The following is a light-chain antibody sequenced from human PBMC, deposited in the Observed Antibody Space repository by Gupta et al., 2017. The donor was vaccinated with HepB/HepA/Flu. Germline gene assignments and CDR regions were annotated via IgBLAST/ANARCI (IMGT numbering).Light chain of an antibody. Sequence: DIVMTQSPDSLALSLGERATINCKSSQSGLYSSTNNNYLTWYQQKPGQPPKLLIYCASTRESGVPDRFSGSGSGTDFTLTISSLQAEDVAVYYCQQDYSIPRTFGQGTKVEIK. V-gene: IGKV4-1*01. CDR3: QQDYSIPRT. J-gene: IGKJ1*01. CDR1: QSGLYSSTNNNY. CDR2: CAS.